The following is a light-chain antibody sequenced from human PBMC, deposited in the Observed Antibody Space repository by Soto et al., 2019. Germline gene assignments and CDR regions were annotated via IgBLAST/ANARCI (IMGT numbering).Light chain of an antibody. CDR2: DVT. V-gene: IGLV2-14*03. Sequence: QSALTQPASVSGSPGQSITISCTGSSSDIGGYNYVSWYQQHPGKAPKLLIYDVTYRPSGISDRFPGSKSGNTASLTISGLQPDDEADYYCSSYGDSSTLFGGGTKLTVL. CDR1: SSDIGGYNY. CDR3: SSYGDSSTL. J-gene: IGLJ2*01.